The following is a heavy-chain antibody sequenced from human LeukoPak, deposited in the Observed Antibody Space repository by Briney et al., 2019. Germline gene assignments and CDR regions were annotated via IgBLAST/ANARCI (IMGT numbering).Heavy chain of an antibody. CDR3: ARGFPPGSGSRGSHAFDV. J-gene: IGHJ3*01. V-gene: IGHV4-34*01. D-gene: IGHD6-19*01. Sequence: SETLSLTCAVSEMSFSAYYWNWIRQSPGKGLEWIGEINYGGSTKYTPSLEGRGTILIDTSKNQFSLKLTSVTAADTAVYYCARGFPPGSGSRGSHAFDVWGKGTMVTVSS. CDR2: INYGGST. CDR1: EMSFSAYY.